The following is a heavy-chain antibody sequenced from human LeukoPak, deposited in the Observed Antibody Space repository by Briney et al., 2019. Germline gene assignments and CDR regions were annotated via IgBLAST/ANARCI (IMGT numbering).Heavy chain of an antibody. V-gene: IGHV1-18*01. Sequence: GASVKVSCKASGYTFTSYGISWVRQAPGQGLEWMGWISAYNGNTNHAQKLQGRVTMTTDTSTTTAFMELRSLRSDDTAVYYCARGGGYGDFPYYFDYWGQGTLVTGSS. CDR2: ISAYNGNT. CDR1: GYTFTSYG. D-gene: IGHD4-17*01. CDR3: ARGGGYGDFPYYFDY. J-gene: IGHJ4*02.